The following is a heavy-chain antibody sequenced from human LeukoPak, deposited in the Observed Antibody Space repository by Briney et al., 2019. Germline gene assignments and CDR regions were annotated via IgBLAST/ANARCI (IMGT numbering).Heavy chain of an antibody. D-gene: IGHD4-17*01. Sequence: SETLSLTCTVSGDSISGYYWSWIRQPPGKGLEWIGHVFYTGTTKYHPSLKSRIAISVDTSSNQFSLKLRSVTTADTAVYYCARGITVTTTSDHLDFWGQGILVTVPS. J-gene: IGHJ4*02. V-gene: IGHV4-59*01. CDR3: ARGITVTTTSDHLDF. CDR2: VFYTGTT. CDR1: GDSISGYY.